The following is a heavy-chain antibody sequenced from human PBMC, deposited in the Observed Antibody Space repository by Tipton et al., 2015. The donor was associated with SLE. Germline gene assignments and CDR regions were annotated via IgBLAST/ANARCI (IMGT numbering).Heavy chain of an antibody. CDR3: ASYGAKSFDY. CDR2: IYYSGST. V-gene: IGHV4-39*07. CDR1: GGSISSSSYY. J-gene: IGHJ4*02. Sequence: LRLSCTVSGGSISSSSYYWGWIRQPPGKGLEWIGSIYYSGSTYYNPSLKSRVTISVDTSKNQFSLKLSSVTAADTAVYYCASYGAKSFDYWGQGTLVTVSS. D-gene: IGHD4/OR15-4a*01.